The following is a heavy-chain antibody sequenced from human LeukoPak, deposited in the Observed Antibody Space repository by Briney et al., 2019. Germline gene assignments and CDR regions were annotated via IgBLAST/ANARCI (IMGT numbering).Heavy chain of an antibody. V-gene: IGHV3-53*01. Sequence: GGSLRLSFAASGFTFSNAWMSWVRQAPGKGLEWVSVIYSGGSTYYADSVKGRFTISRDNSKNTLYLQMNSLRAEDTAVYYCAREVAPGLYAFDIWGQGTMVTVSS. CDR3: AREVAPGLYAFDI. D-gene: IGHD2-2*01. CDR2: IYSGGST. J-gene: IGHJ3*02. CDR1: GFTFSNAW.